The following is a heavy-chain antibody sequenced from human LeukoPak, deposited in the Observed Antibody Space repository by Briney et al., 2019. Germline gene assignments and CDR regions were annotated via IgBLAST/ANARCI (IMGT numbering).Heavy chain of an antibody. Sequence: KPSETLSLTCTVSGGSISSSSYYWGWIRQPPGKGLEWIGSIYYSGSTYYNPSLKSRVTMSVDTSKNQFSLKLSSVTAADTAVYYCAREGHYYDSSGPSDWGQGTLVTVSS. D-gene: IGHD3-22*01. CDR3: AREGHYYDSSGPSD. J-gene: IGHJ4*02. CDR1: GGSISSSSYY. CDR2: IYYSGST. V-gene: IGHV4-39*07.